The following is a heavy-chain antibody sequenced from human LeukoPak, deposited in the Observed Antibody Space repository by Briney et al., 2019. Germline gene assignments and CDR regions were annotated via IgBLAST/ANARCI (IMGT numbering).Heavy chain of an antibody. CDR3: AKRGVVIRVILVGFHKEAYYFDS. J-gene: IGHJ4*02. CDR1: GITLSNYG. V-gene: IGHV3-23*01. D-gene: IGHD3-22*01. CDR2: ISGSGGST. Sequence: PGGSLRLSCAASGITLSNYGMSWVRQAPGKGLKWVAGISGSGGSTNYADSVKGRFTISRDNPKNTLYLQMNSLRAEDTAVYFCAKRGVVIRVILVGFHKEAYYFDSWGQGALVTVSS.